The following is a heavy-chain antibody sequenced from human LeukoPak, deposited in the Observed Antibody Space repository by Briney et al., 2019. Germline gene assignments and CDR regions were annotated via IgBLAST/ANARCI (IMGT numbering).Heavy chain of an antibody. CDR1: GYTFTGYY. CDR2: INPNSGGT. V-gene: IGHV1-2*06. Sequence: ASVKVSCKASGYTFTGYYMNWVRRAPGQGLEWMGRINPNSGGTNYAQKFQGRVTMTRDTSISTAYMELSRLRSDDTAVYYCARVGDGLNDAFDIWGQGTMVTVSS. D-gene: IGHD5-24*01. CDR3: ARVGDGLNDAFDI. J-gene: IGHJ3*02.